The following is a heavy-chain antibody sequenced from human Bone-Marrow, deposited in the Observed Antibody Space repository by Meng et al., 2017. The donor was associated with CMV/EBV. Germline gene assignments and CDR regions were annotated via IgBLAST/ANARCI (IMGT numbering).Heavy chain of an antibody. J-gene: IGHJ6*02. CDR3: ARGARLAV. D-gene: IGHD6-6*01. Sequence: SQTLSLTCAVYGGSFSGYYWSWVREPAGKGLEWIGEINHSGSTNYNPSLKSRITISVDTSKNQFPLKLSSVTAADTAVYYCARGARLAVWGQGTTVTVSS. CDR2: INHSGST. V-gene: IGHV4-34*01. CDR1: GGSFSGYY.